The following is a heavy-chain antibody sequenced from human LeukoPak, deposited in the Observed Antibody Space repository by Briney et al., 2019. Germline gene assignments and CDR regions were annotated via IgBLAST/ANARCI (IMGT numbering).Heavy chain of an antibody. CDR3: ARDPPGGYETLFDQ. V-gene: IGHV3-11*01. CDR2: ISPGASII. Sequence: GGSLRLSCAASGFTFSDYFMSWIRQAPGKGLEWVSYISPGASIIHYADSVEGRFTISRDNAKNSLYLQPNSLRAEDTAVYYCARDPPGGYETLFDQWGQGTLVTVSS. J-gene: IGHJ4*02. CDR1: GFTFSDYF. D-gene: IGHD5-12*01.